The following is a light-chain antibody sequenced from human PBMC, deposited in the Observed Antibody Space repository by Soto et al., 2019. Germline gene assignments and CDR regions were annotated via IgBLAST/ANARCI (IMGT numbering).Light chain of an antibody. CDR3: QQYYNSVLT. Sequence: DIQMTQSPSSMSASVGDRVTITCQASQNINNYFNWYQQKPGKAPKVLISAASTLQSGVPSRFSGSVSGTDFTLTISSLQPEDSASYYCQQYYNSVLTFGGGTRLEIK. J-gene: IGKJ5*01. CDR1: QNINNY. V-gene: IGKV1-39*01. CDR2: AAS.